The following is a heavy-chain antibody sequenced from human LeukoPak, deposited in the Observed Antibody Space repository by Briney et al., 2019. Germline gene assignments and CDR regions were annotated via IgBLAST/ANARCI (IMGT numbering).Heavy chain of an antibody. J-gene: IGHJ5*02. CDR3: ARGHYEFGELANWFDP. D-gene: IGHD3-10*01. Sequence: MASETLSLTRTVSGGSISSYYWSWIRQPPGKGLEWIGYIYYSGSTNYNPSLKSRVTISVDTSKNQFSLKLSSVTAADTAVYYCARGHYEFGELANWFDPWGQGTLVTVSS. CDR2: IYYSGST. V-gene: IGHV4-59*01. CDR1: GGSISSYY.